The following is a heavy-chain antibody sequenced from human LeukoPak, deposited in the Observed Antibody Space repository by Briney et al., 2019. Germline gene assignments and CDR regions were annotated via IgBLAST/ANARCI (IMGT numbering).Heavy chain of an antibody. D-gene: IGHD4-17*01. CDR2: MIPIFGTA. CDR3: ARDLLTATVTNFAFDI. J-gene: IGHJ3*02. CDR1: GGTFSSYA. V-gene: IGHV1-69*01. Sequence: SSVTVSCKASGGTFSSYAISWVRQAPGQGVEWVGGMIPIFGTANYAQNFQGRVTITADESTSTAYMELSSLRSEDTAVYCCARDLLTATVTNFAFDIWGQGTMVTVSS.